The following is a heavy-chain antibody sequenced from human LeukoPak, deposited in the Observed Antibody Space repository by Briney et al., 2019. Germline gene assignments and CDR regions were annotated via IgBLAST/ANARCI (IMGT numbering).Heavy chain of an antibody. Sequence: PGGSLRLSCAPSGFTFSSYAMSWVRPAPGKGREWVSAISGSGGSTYYADSVKGRFTISRDNSKNTLYLQMNSLRAEDTAVYYCANPTRGIAARMDAFDIWGQGTMVTVSS. J-gene: IGHJ3*02. CDR2: ISGSGGST. CDR1: GFTFSSYA. D-gene: IGHD6-6*01. CDR3: ANPTRGIAARMDAFDI. V-gene: IGHV3-23*01.